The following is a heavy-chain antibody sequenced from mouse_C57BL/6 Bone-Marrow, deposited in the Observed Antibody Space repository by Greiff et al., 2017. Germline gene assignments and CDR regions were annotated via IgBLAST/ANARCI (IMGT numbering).Heavy chain of an antibody. Sequence: QVQLQQSGAELARPGASVKLSCKASGYTFTSYGISWVKQRTGQGLEWIGEIYPRSGNTYYNEKFKGKATLTADKSSSTAYMELRSLTSEDAAVYFCARDYDGRGGSYFDVWGTGTTVTVSS. D-gene: IGHD2-4*01. CDR1: GYTFTSYG. CDR2: IYPRSGNT. V-gene: IGHV1-81*01. J-gene: IGHJ1*03. CDR3: ARDYDGRGGSYFDV.